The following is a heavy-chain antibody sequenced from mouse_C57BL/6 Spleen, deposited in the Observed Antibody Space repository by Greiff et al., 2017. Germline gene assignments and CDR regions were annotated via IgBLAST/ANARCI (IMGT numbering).Heavy chain of an antibody. CDR3: AREDYYGSSPSWFAY. Sequence: VQLQQPGAELVKPGASVKMSCKASGYTFTSYWITWVKQRPGQGLEWIGDIYPGSGSTNYNEKFKSKATLTVDTSSSTAYMQLSSLTSEDSAVYYCAREDYYGSSPSWFAYWGQGTLVTVSA. V-gene: IGHV1-55*01. D-gene: IGHD1-1*01. CDR1: GYTFTSYW. J-gene: IGHJ3*01. CDR2: IYPGSGST.